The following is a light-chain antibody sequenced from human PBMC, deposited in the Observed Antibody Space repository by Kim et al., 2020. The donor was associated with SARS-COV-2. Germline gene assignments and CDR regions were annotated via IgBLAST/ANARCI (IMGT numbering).Light chain of an antibody. J-gene: IGKJ1*01. V-gene: IGKV1-39*01. CDR2: AAS. CDR1: QSISSH. CDR3: LQHRSYPRT. Sequence: ASVGDRVTITCRTTQSISSHLNWYQQKPGRAPKLLISAASTLQGGVPSRFSGSGSETDFTLTISSLQPEDFATYYCLQHRSYPRTFGQGTKVDIK.